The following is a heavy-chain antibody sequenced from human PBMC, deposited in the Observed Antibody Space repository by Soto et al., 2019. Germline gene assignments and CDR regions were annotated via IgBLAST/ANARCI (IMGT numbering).Heavy chain of an antibody. CDR1: GYTFTGYY. J-gene: IGHJ6*02. V-gene: IGHV1-2*04. CDR2: INPNSGGT. CDR3: ARVKEGGDYFHSGGMDV. D-gene: IGHD4-17*01. Sequence: ASVKVSCKASGYTFTGYYMHWVRQAPGQGLEWMGWINPNSGGTNYAQKFQGWVTMTRDTSITTAYMELSRLRSDDTAVYYCARVKEGGDYFHSGGMDVWGQGTTVTVSS.